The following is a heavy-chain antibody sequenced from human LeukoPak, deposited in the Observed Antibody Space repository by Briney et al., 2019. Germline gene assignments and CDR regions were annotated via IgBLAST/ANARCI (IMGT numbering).Heavy chain of an antibody. CDR1: GFTFSSYG. Sequence: PGGSLRLSCAASGFTFSSYGMHWVRQAPGKGLEWVAVISYDGSNKYYADSVKGRFTISRDNSKNTLYLQMNSLRAEDTAVYYCAKDLERRLVVVAATGDYWGQGTLVTVSS. V-gene: IGHV3-30*18. D-gene: IGHD2-15*01. J-gene: IGHJ4*02. CDR3: AKDLERRLVVVAATGDY. CDR2: ISYDGSNK.